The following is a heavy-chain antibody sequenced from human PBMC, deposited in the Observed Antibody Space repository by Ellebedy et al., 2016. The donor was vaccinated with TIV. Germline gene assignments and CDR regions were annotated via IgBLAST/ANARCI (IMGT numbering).Heavy chain of an antibody. D-gene: IGHD1-26*01. CDR3: AKVGGYYPNWSLDL. CDR2: IYFSEIT. J-gene: IGHJ2*01. Sequence: MPSETLSLTCSVSGAPISNNSWTWVRQSPGKGLEWLGYIYFSEITNFNPSLKSRLSMSLDTSKNHFSLRLTSMTAADTAVYYCAKVGGYYPNWSLDLWGRGTLVTVSS. CDR1: GAPISNNS. V-gene: IGHV4-59*01.